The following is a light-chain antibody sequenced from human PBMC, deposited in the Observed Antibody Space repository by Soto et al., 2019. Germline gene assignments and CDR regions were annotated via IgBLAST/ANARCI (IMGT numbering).Light chain of an antibody. V-gene: IGKV1-5*03. CDR2: KAS. CDR3: QQYTYCSPYT. Sequence: DIQMTQSPSTLSASIGDRVTITCRASQTISSLLAWYQQKPGKAPKLLIYKASTLETGVPSRFSGSGSGTGFNLTTTSLQPDDFATYYGQQYTYCSPYTFGQGTRLEI. CDR1: QTISSL. J-gene: IGKJ2*01.